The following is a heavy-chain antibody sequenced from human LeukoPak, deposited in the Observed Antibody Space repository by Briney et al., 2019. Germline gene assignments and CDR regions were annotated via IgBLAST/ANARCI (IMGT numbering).Heavy chain of an antibody. CDR1: GFTFSSYD. Sequence: PGGSLRLSCAASGFTFSSYDMHWVRQVTEKGLEWVSSIGTTGDTHYAVSVKGRFTISRENAKNSLYLQMSSLSAGDTAVYYCARSFYGDYPYWGQGTLVTVSS. V-gene: IGHV3-13*01. CDR2: IGTTGDT. D-gene: IGHD4-17*01. CDR3: ARSFYGDYPY. J-gene: IGHJ4*02.